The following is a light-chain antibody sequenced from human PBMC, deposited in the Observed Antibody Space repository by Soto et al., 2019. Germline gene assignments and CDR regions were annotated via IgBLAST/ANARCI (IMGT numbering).Light chain of an antibody. CDR2: GAS. J-gene: IGKJ3*01. CDR3: QQYGNSPPEFT. V-gene: IGKV3-20*01. CDR1: QSVNSNY. Sequence: EIVLTQSPGTLSLSPGERATLSCRASQSVNSNYLARYQQRPGQAPRLLIFGASFRATGSPDRFSGSGSGTDFTLTISRLEPEDFAVYYCQQYGNSPPEFTFGPGTKVDSK.